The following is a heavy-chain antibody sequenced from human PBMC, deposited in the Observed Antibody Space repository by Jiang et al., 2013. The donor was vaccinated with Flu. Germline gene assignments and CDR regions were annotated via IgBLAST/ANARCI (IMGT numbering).Heavy chain of an antibody. D-gene: IGHD4-11*01. CDR3: AREFDYNYGY. V-gene: IGHV3-11*01. Sequence: YISSSGSTIYYADSVKGRFTISRDNAKNSLYLQMNSLRAEDTAVYYCAREFDYNYGYWGQGTLVTVSS. CDR2: ISSSGSTI. J-gene: IGHJ4*02.